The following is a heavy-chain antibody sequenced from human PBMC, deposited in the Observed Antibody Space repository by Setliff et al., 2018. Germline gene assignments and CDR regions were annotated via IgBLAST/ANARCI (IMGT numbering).Heavy chain of an antibody. D-gene: IGHD3-3*01. CDR3: ARLSWNGLRYYGLDV. Sequence: SLTCHVSGVSISSYYWSWIRQPPGKGLESIGYIQKSGSTNYNPSLMSRVSISVDTSKNQFSLKLRSVTAADTAVYYCARLSWNGLRYYGLDVWGQGTTVTVSS. J-gene: IGHJ6*02. CDR2: IQKSGST. CDR1: GVSISSYY. V-gene: IGHV4-59*01.